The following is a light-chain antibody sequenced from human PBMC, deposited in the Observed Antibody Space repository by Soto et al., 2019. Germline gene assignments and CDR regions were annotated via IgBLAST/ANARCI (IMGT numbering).Light chain of an antibody. CDR1: QDISNY. Sequence: DIQMTQSPSSLSASVGDRVTITCQASQDISNYLNWYQQKPGKAPKLLIYEASNLETGVPSRFSGSGSGTDFTFTISSLQPEDIATYYCQLYDNPXTFGSGTNVDIK. J-gene: IGKJ3*01. CDR3: QLYDNPXT. CDR2: EAS. V-gene: IGKV1-33*01.